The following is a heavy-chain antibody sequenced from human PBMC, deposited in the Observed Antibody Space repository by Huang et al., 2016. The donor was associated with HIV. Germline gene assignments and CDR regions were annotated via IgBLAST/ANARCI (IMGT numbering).Heavy chain of an antibody. V-gene: IGHV3-74*01. CDR1: GFKFSNSW. CDR2: IKIDGRTT. Sequence: EEHLVESGGGLVKPGGSLRLSCEASGFKFSNSWMQWVRHAPGKGLMWVSRIKIDGRTTDYADSVKGRFTISRDNAKNTLYLQMSSLTAEDTAIYYCARAGGFEIWGQGTVVTVSS. D-gene: IGHD2-15*01. J-gene: IGHJ3*02. CDR3: ARAGGFEI.